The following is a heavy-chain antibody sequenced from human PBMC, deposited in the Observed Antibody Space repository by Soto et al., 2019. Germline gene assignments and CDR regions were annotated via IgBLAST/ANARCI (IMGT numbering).Heavy chain of an antibody. Sequence: SETLSLTCSVAGASISSSSNYWGWIRQPPGKGLEWIGSIYYSGNTYYNPSLESRITISLDTSENQVSLKVYSVTAADTAVYYCARHSDDDYTTLDYWGQGTLVTVSS. CDR3: ARHSDDDYTTLDY. CDR2: IYYSGNT. J-gene: IGHJ4*02. CDR1: GASISSSSNY. V-gene: IGHV4-39*01. D-gene: IGHD4-4*01.